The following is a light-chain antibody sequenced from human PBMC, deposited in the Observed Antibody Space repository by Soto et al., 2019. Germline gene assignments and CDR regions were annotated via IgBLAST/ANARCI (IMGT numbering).Light chain of an antibody. CDR1: SSNVGAGYD. J-gene: IGLJ2*01. Sequence: QSVLTQPPSVSGARGHRVTISCTGSSSNVGAGYDVHWYQQLPGTAPKLLMYGDSNRPSGVPDRFSGSKSGTSASLAITGLQAEDEADYYCQSYDSSLSGVVFGGGTKLTVL. V-gene: IGLV1-40*01. CDR3: QSYDSSLSGVV. CDR2: GDS.